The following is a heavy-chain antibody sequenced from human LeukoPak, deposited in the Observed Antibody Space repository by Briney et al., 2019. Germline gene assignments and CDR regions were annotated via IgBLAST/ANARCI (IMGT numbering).Heavy chain of an antibody. D-gene: IGHD4-17*01. V-gene: IGHV4-39*07. CDR2: IYYSGST. J-gene: IGHJ4*02. CDR1: GGSISSSSYY. Sequence: SETLSLTCTVSGGSISSSSYYWGWIRQPPGKGLEWIGSIYYSGSTYYNPSLKSRVTISVDTSKNQFSLKLSSVTAADTAVYYCARGTDYGDYLHPFDYWGQGTLVTVSS. CDR3: ARGTDYGDYLHPFDY.